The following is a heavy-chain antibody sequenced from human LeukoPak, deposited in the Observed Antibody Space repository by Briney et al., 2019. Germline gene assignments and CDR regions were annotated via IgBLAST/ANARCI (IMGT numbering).Heavy chain of an antibody. CDR1: GFTFSSYS. Sequence: GSLRLSCAASGFTFSSYSMNWVRQAPGKGLEWVSSISSSSSYIYYADSVKGRFTISRDNSKNTLYLQMNSLRADDTAVYYCAKSHHVTAIDYWGQGTLVTVSS. CDR2: ISSSSSYI. J-gene: IGHJ4*02. D-gene: IGHD2-21*02. V-gene: IGHV3-21*04. CDR3: AKSHHVTAIDY.